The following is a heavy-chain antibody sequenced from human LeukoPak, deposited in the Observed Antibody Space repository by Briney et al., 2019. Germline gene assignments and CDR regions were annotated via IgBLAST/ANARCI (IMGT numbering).Heavy chain of an antibody. V-gene: IGHV4-34*01. CDR2: INHSGST. Sequence: SETLSLTCAVYGGSFSGYYWSWIRQPPGKGLEWIGEINHSGSTNYNPSLKSRVTISVDTSKNQFSLKLSSVTAADTAVYYCARATTSSGWTRAEYFQRWGQGTLVTVSS. CDR3: ARATTSSGWTRAEYFQR. CDR1: GGSFSGYY. J-gene: IGHJ1*01. D-gene: IGHD6-19*01.